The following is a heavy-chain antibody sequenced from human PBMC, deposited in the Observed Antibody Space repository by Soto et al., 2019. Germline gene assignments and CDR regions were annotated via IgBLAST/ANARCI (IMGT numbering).Heavy chain of an antibody. D-gene: IGHD6-13*01. J-gene: IGHJ6*02. V-gene: IGHV6-1*01. CDR3: ARDGYSSSGRARCMDV. Sequence: SQTLSLTCAISGDSVSSNSAAWNWIRQSPSRGLEWLGRTYYRSKWYNDYAVSVKSRITINPDTSKNQFSLQLNSVTPEDTAVYYCARDGYSSSGRARCMDVWGQGTTVTVSS. CDR1: GDSVSSNSAA. CDR2: TYYRSKWYN.